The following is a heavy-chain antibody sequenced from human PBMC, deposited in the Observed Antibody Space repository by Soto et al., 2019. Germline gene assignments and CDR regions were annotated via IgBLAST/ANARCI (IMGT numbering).Heavy chain of an antibody. D-gene: IGHD3-22*01. CDR3: AKGPTMIVVVITGYNWFDP. CDR2: ISGSGGST. V-gene: IGHV3-23*01. J-gene: IGHJ5*02. Sequence: GGSLRLSCAASGFTFSSYAMSWVRQAPGKGLEWVSAISGSGGSTYYADSVKGRFTISRDSSKNTLYLQMNSLRAEDTAVYYCAKGPTMIVVVITGYNWFDPWGQGTLVTVSS. CDR1: GFTFSSYA.